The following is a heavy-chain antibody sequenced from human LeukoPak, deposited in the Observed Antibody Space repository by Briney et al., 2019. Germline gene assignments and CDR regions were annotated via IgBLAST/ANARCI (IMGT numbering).Heavy chain of an antibody. V-gene: IGHV3-53*01. J-gene: IGHJ4*02. CDR3: ASSPTVHYFDY. Sequence: GGSLRLSCAASGFTVSSNYMSWVRQAPGKGLEWVSVIYSGGSTYYADSVKGRFTISRDNSKNTRYLQMNSLRAEDTAVYYCASSPTVHYFDYWGQGTLVTVSS. CDR2: IYSGGST. CDR1: GFTVSSNY. D-gene: IGHD4-17*01.